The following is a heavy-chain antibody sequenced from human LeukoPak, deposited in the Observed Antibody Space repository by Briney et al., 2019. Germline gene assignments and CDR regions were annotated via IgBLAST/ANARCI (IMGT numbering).Heavy chain of an antibody. CDR1: GFSVSSTY. Sequence: AGGSLRLSCAASGFSVSSTYMNWVRQAPGKGLEWVSVVRSGGDTQYADSVKGRFTFSRDNSKNTLYLQMNSLRAEDTAVYYCAKGNDIGGYYYPHFDYWGQGTLVTVSS. D-gene: IGHD3-22*01. V-gene: IGHV3-53*05. CDR2: VRSGGDT. CDR3: AKGNDIGGYYYPHFDY. J-gene: IGHJ4*02.